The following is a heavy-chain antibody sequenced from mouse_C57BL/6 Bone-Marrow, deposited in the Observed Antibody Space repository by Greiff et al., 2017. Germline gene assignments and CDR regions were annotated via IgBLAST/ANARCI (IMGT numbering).Heavy chain of an antibody. CDR1: GFSLTSYG. J-gene: IGHJ3*01. Sequence: VKLMESGPGLVAPAQSLSITCTVSGFSLTSYGVHWVRQPPGKGQEWLVVIWSDGSTTYNSALKSRLSISEDNSKSPVFLKMNSLQTDDTAMYYCARHDYYGSSHAWFAYWGQGTLVTVSA. V-gene: IGHV2-6-1*01. D-gene: IGHD1-1*01. CDR3: ARHDYYGSSHAWFAY. CDR2: IWSDGST.